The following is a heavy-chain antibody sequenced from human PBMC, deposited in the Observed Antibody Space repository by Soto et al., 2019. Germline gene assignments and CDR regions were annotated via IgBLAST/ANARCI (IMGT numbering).Heavy chain of an antibody. CDR2: INHSGST. CDR3: ARDAGTVTTEYYYYYGMDV. Sequence: SETLSLTCAVYGGSCSGYYWSWIRQPPGKGLEWIGEINHSGSTNYNPSLKSRVTISVDTSKNQSSLKLSSVTAADTAVYYCARDAGTVTTEYYYYYGMDVWGQGATVTVSS. CDR1: GGSCSGYY. J-gene: IGHJ6*02. V-gene: IGHV4-34*01. D-gene: IGHD4-17*01.